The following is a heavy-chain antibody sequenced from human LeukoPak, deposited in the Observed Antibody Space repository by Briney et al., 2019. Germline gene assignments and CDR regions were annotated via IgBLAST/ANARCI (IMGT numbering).Heavy chain of an antibody. CDR2: IKQDGSEK. V-gene: IGHV3-7*01. Sequence: GGSLRFSCAASGFTFRRYWMSWVRQAPGKGLEWVANIKQDGSEKNYVDSVKGRFTISRDNAKNSLYLQMNSLRPEDTSVYFCVRQHDYADYWGQGTLVTVSS. CDR3: VRQHDYADY. CDR1: GFTFRRYW. J-gene: IGHJ4*02. D-gene: IGHD4/OR15-4a*01.